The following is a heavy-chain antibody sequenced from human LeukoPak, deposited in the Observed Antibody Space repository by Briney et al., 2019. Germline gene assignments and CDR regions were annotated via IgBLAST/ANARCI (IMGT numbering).Heavy chain of an antibody. V-gene: IGHV1-2*02. D-gene: IGHD5-18*01. CDR3: ARVFDTAMGIDY. CDR1: GYTFTGYY. Sequence: ASVKVSCKASGYTFTGYYMHWVRQAPGQGLEWMGWINPNSGGTNYAQKFQGRVTMTRDTSISTAYMELSRLRSDDTAVYYCARVFDTAMGIDYWGQGTLVTVSS. CDR2: INPNSGGT. J-gene: IGHJ4*02.